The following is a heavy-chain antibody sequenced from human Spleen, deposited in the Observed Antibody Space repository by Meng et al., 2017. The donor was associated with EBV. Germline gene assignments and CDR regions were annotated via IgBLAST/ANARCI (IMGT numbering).Heavy chain of an antibody. CDR2: IKSKTDGGTT. V-gene: IGHV3-15*01. J-gene: IGHJ4*02. D-gene: IGHD4-23*01. Sequence: EVQLVESXXGLIKPGGXLRFSCAASGFTFRNAWMSWVRQAPGKGLEWVGRIKSKTDGGTTDYAAPVKGRFTISRDDSKNTLYLQMNSLKTEDTAVYYCTRWSYGGTAYWGQGTLVTVSS. CDR1: GFTFRNAW. CDR3: TRWSYGGTAY.